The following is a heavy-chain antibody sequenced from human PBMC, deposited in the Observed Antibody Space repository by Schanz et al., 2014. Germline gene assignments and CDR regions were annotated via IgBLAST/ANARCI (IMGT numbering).Heavy chain of an antibody. CDR2: IYSSGST. CDR1: GFPFSSYA. Sequence: QVQLVESGGGVVQPGGSLRLSCAASGFPFSSYALHWVRQAPGKGLEWVSTIYSSGSTYYADSVRGRFTISRDNANNSLFLRMNSLRAEDTAVYYCARRYSGRYCFDYWGQGTLVIVSS. V-gene: IGHV3-NL1*01. CDR3: ARRYSGRYCFDY. D-gene: IGHD1-26*01. J-gene: IGHJ4*02.